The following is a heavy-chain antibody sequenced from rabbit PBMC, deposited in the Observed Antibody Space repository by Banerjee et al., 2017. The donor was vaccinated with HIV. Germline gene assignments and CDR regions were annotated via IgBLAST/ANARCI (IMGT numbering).Heavy chain of an antibody. V-gene: IGHV1S45*01. CDR2: INAANDANT. CDR1: GFDFSRYYM. CDR3: ARDLAGVIGWNFNF. Sequence: QEQLKESGGGLVQPGGSLKLSCKASGFDFSRYYMSWVRQAPVTGLEWIACINAANDANTVYATWAKGRFTISKTSSTTVTLQMTSLTAADTATYFCARDLAGVIGWNFNFWGPGTLVTVS. J-gene: IGHJ6*01. D-gene: IGHD4-1*01.